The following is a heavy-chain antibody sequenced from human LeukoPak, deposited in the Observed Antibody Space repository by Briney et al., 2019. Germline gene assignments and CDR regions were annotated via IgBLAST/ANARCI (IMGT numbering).Heavy chain of an antibody. V-gene: IGHV4-59*12. CDR3: ARDFHSGYDPTYYFDY. CDR1: GGSISSYY. D-gene: IGHD6-25*01. CDR2: IYYSGST. J-gene: IGHJ4*02. Sequence: SETLSLTCTVSGGSISSYYWSWIRQPPGKGLEWIGYIYYSGSTNYNPSLKSRVTISVDTSKNQFSLKLSSVTAADTAVYYCARDFHSGYDPTYYFDYWGQGTLVTVSS.